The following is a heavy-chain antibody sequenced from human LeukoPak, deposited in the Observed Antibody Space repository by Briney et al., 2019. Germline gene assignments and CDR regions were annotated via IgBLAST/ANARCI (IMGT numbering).Heavy chain of an antibody. J-gene: IGHJ4*02. CDR2: FSVSVETT. CDR1: GFTFTTYA. D-gene: IGHD2-2*03. V-gene: IGHV3-23*01. Sequence: QAGGSLRLSCAASGFTFTTYAMSWVRQTPGKGLEWVSTFSVSVETTYHADSVRGRFTSSRDHSKNMLSLQMNSLRAEDTAVYYCATASAGSCAQRRCNHFDQWGQGTPVTVS. CDR3: ATASAGSCAQRRCNHFDQ.